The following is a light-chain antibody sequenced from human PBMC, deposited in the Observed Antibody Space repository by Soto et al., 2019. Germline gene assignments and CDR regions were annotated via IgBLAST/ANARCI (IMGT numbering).Light chain of an antibody. CDR1: SSDVGSYNY. Sequence: QSVLTQPPSASGSPGQSVTISCTGTSSDVGSYNYVSWYQQHPGKAPKLILYEVNKRPSGVPDRFSGSKSGNTASLTVSGLQAEDEADYYCSSYGGSNNLVFGGGTKLTVL. CDR2: EVN. CDR3: SSYGGSNNLV. V-gene: IGLV2-8*01. J-gene: IGLJ3*02.